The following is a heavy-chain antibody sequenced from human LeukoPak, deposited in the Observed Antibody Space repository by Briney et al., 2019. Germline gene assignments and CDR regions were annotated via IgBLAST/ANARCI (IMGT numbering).Heavy chain of an antibody. CDR2: ICSGGST. CDR1: GFTVSSNY. D-gene: IGHD6-19*01. CDR3: ASSRVSSGWGAKYYGMDV. V-gene: IGHV3-53*01. Sequence: GGSLRLSCAASGFTVSSNYMSWVRQAPGKGLEWVSVICSGGSTYYADSVKGRFTISRDNSKNTLYLQMNSLRAEDTAVYYCASSRVSSGWGAKYYGMDVWGQGTTVTVSS. J-gene: IGHJ6*02.